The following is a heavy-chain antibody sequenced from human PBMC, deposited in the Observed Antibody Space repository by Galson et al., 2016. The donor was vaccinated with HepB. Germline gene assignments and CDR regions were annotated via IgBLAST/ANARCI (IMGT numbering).Heavy chain of an antibody. J-gene: IGHJ2*01. CDR1: GGSISSTGYY. V-gene: IGHV4-39*01. Sequence: ETLSLTCTVSGGSISSTGYYWGWIRQPPGKGLEWIGRIYDSGSTHYNPSLKSRVTISVDTSKDQFSLKLNSVTAADTAMYYCARLVYYGSGSYWYFDLWGRGTLVTVST. CDR2: IYDSGST. CDR3: ARLVYYGSGSYWYFDL. D-gene: IGHD3-10*01.